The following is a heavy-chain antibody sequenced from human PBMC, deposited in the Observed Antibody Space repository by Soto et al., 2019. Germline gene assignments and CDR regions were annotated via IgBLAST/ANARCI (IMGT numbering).Heavy chain of an antibody. V-gene: IGHV3-21*01. J-gene: IGHJ4*02. Sequence: GGSLRLSCAVSGFTFSSYSMNWVRQAPGKGLEWVSSIGGSGGYIYYADSVKGRFTISRDNAQNSLFLQMNTLRPEDTAMYYCARVAYWGPGTQVTVSS. CDR2: IGGSGGYI. CDR3: ARVAY. CDR1: GFTFSSYS.